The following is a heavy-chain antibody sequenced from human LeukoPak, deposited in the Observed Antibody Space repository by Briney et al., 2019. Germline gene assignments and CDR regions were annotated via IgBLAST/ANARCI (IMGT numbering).Heavy chain of an antibody. D-gene: IGHD3-22*01. J-gene: IGHJ4*02. CDR3: ARDTYDSSGYYIAYFDY. Sequence: ASVKVSCKASGYTFTSYGISWVRQAPGQGIEWMGWISAYNGNTNYAQKLQGRVTMTTDTSTSTAYMELRSLRSDDTAVYYCARDTYDSSGYYIAYFDYWGQGTLVTVSS. CDR2: ISAYNGNT. CDR1: GYTFTSYG. V-gene: IGHV1-18*01.